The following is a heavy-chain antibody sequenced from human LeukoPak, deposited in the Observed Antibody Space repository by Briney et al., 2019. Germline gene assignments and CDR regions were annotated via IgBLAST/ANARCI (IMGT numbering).Heavy chain of an antibody. Sequence: SETLSLTCTVSGGSISSYYWSWIRQPPGKGLEWIGYIYYSGSTNYNPSLKSRVTMSVDTSKNQFSLKLSSVTAADTAVYYCASFTMVRGVRIDYWGQGTLVTVSS. D-gene: IGHD3-10*01. V-gene: IGHV4-59*12. CDR1: GGSISSYY. J-gene: IGHJ4*02. CDR2: IYYSGST. CDR3: ASFTMVRGVRIDY.